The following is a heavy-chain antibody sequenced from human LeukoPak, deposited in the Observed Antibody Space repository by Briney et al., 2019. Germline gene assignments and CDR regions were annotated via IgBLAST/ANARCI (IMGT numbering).Heavy chain of an antibody. J-gene: IGHJ6*03. CDR1: GGSISSYY. V-gene: IGHV4-59*01. Sequence: SETLSLTCTVSGGSISSYYWSWIRQPPGKGLEWIGYIYYSGSTNYNPSLKSRVTISVDTSKNQFSLKLSSVTAADTAVYYCARVGDYYYYMDVWGKGTTVTVSS. CDR3: ARVGDYYYYMDV. CDR2: IYYSGST.